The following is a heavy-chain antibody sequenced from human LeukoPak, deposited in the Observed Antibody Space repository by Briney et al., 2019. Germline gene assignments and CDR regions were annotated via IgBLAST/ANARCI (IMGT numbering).Heavy chain of an antibody. CDR2: IYYSGST. CDR1: GGSISSGGYY. D-gene: IGHD3-10*01. J-gene: IGHJ5*02. Sequence: SETLSLTCTVSGGSISSGGYYWSWIRQHPGKGLEWIGYIYYSGSTYYNPSLKSRVTISVDTSKNQFSLKLSSVTAADTAVYYCARDQLYGSGPTGFDPWGQGTLVTVSS. CDR3: ARDQLYGSGPTGFDP. V-gene: IGHV4-31*03.